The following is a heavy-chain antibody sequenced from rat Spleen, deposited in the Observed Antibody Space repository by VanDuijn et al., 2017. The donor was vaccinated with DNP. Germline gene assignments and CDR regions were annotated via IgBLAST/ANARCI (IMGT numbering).Heavy chain of an antibody. CDR1: GFTFSDYA. D-gene: IGHD1-2*01. V-gene: IGHV5-17*01. CDR3: ARHEQLRSSDYFDY. Sequence: EVQLVESGGGLVQPGRSLKLSCAASGFTFSDYAMAWVRQAPKKGLEWVATISYDGSRTYYRDSVKGRFTISRDNAKSTLYLQMDSLRSEDTATYYCARHEQLRSSDYFDYWGQGVMVTVSS. CDR2: ISYDGSRT. J-gene: IGHJ2*01.